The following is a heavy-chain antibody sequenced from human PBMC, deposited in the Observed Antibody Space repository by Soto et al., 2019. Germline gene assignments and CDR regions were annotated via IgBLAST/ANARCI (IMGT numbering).Heavy chain of an antibody. Sequence: QVQLQESGPGLVKPSETLSLTCTVSGGSVSSGSYYWSWIRQPPGKGLEWIGYIYYRGSTNYNPSLNGGSTISVDTSKNKFSQKMSSVTAADTAVYYCARGYYGSGSYYNVDWFDPWGQGTLVTVSP. CDR2: IYYRGST. CDR3: ARGYYGSGSYYNVDWFDP. V-gene: IGHV4-61*01. CDR1: GGSVSSGSYY. J-gene: IGHJ5*02. D-gene: IGHD3-10*01.